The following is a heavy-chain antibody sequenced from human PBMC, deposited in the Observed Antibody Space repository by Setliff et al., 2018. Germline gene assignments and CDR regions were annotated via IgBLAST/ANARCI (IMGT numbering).Heavy chain of an antibody. D-gene: IGHD1-7*01. CDR2: IHYRGTT. CDR1: GASINSGSNY. CDR3: ARTGTYRYFDS. V-gene: IGHV4-39*01. J-gene: IGHJ4*02. Sequence: SETLSLTCTVSGASINSGSNYWGWIRQPPGKGLEWIGRIHYRGTTYSNASLASRLTLSVDTSMNQFSLKLTSVTASDTAVYYCARTGTYRYFDSWGQGTRVTVSS.